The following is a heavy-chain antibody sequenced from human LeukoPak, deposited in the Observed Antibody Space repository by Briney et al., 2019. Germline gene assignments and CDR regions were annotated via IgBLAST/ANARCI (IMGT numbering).Heavy chain of an antibody. Sequence: SETLSLTCTVSGVSIGRSSYYWGWIRQPPGRGLEWIGNIYYNGNTNYNPALKRRVTISIDTSKDHFSLKLSSVTAADTAVYYCADSKRISAFDIWGQGTMVTVSS. CDR1: GVSIGRSSYY. V-gene: IGHV4-39*02. D-gene: IGHD3-3*02. J-gene: IGHJ3*02. CDR3: ADSKRISAFDI. CDR2: IYYNGNT.